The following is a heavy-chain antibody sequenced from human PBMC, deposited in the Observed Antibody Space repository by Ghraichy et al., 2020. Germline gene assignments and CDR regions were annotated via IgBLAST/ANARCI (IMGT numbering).Heavy chain of an antibody. CDR1: GGTFSSYA. CDR2: IIPIFGTA. J-gene: IGHJ6*02. D-gene: IGHD1-26*01. V-gene: IGHV1-69*13. CDR3: ASPYSGSYDGNYYYGMDV. Sequence: SVKVSCKASGGTFSSYAISWVRQAPGQGLEWMGGIIPIFGTANYAQKFQGRVTITADESTSTAYMELSSLRSEDTAVYYCASPYSGSYDGNYYYGMDVWGQGTTVTVSS.